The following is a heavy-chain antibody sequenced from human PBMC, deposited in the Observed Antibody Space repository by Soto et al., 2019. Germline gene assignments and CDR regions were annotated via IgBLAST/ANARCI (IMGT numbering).Heavy chain of an antibody. V-gene: IGHV3-33*01. CDR3: AREGAVKMVYAKDWFDP. D-gene: IGHD2-8*01. CDR1: GFTFSSYG. J-gene: IGHJ5*02. Sequence: QVQLVESGGGVVQPGRSLRLSCAASGFTFSSYGMHWVRQAPGKGLEWVAVIWYDGSNKYYADSVKGRFTISRDNSKNTRYLQMNSLRAEDTAVYYCAREGAVKMVYAKDWFDPWGQGTLVTVSS. CDR2: IWYDGSNK.